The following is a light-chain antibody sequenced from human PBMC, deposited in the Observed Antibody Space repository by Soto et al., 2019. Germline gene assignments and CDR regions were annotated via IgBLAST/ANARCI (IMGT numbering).Light chain of an antibody. CDR1: SSDVGGYNY. CDR2: DVS. CDR3: SSYTSSSTPHVV. J-gene: IGLJ2*01. V-gene: IGLV2-14*01. Sequence: QSVLTQPASMSGSPGQSITISCTGTSSDVGGYNYVSWYQQHPGKAPKLMIYDVSNRPSGVSNRFSGSKSGNTASLTISGLQAEDEADYYCSSYTSSSTPHVVFGGGTQLTVL.